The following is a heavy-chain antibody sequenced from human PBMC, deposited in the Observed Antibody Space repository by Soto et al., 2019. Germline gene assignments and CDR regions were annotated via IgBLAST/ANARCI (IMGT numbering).Heavy chain of an antibody. CDR3: ARGPLVVLNYFES. Sequence: QVQLVQSGTEVKKPGSSVKVSCKASGGTFRNYPINWVRQAPGQGLEWMGSIFPLTDIPDYAQNFKARLTISVDKSTSTAYMELRSLTSDDTAMYFCARGPLVVLNYFESWGQGTLVTVSS. V-gene: IGHV1-69*02. J-gene: IGHJ4*02. CDR2: IFPLTDIP. CDR1: GGTFRNYP.